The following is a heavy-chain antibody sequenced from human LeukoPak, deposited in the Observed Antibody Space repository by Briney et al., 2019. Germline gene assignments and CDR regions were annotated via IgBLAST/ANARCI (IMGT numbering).Heavy chain of an antibody. CDR3: ARGLRYCSGGSCYRHPRYWYFDL. D-gene: IGHD2-15*01. CDR2: ISGSGGST. J-gene: IGHJ2*01. V-gene: IGHV3-23*01. Sequence: PGGSLRLSCAASGFTFSSYAMSWVRQAPGKGLEWVSAISGSGGSTYYADSVKGRFTISGDNSKNTLYLQMNSLRAEDTAVYYCARGLRYCSGGSCYRHPRYWYFDLWGRGTLVTVSS. CDR1: GFTFSSYA.